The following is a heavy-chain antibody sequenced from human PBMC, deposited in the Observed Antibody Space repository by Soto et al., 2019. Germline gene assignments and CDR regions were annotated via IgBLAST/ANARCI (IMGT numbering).Heavy chain of an antibody. Sequence: SETLSLTCTVSGGSISSSSYYWGWIRQPPGKGLEWIGSIYYSGSTYYNPSLKSRVTISVDTSKNQFSLKLSSVTAADTAVYYCARSLLGYCSSTSCYGNYYYYYYMDVWGKGTTVTVSS. CDR2: IYYSGST. V-gene: IGHV4-39*01. J-gene: IGHJ6*03. CDR3: ARSLLGYCSSTSCYGNYYYYYYMDV. CDR1: GGSISSSSYY. D-gene: IGHD2-2*01.